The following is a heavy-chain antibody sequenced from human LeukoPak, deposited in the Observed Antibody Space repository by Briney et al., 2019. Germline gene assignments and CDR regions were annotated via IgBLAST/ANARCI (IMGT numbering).Heavy chain of an antibody. D-gene: IGHD3-10*01. Sequence: PSETLSLTCAVYGGSFSGYYWSWIRQPPGKGLEWIGEINHSGSTNYNPSLKSRVTISVDTSKNQFSLKLSSVTAADTAVYYCARLYYYDSGTFYNGLDSWGQGTLVTVSS. J-gene: IGHJ5*01. CDR3: ARLYYYDSGTFYNGLDS. CDR2: INHSGST. CDR1: GGSFSGYY. V-gene: IGHV4-34*01.